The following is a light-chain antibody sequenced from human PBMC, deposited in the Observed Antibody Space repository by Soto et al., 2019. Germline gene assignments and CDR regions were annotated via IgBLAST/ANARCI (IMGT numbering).Light chain of an antibody. CDR3: QQRSTWPRT. Sequence: EIVLTQSPATLSLSPGERATLSCRASQSVSSSLGWYQQIPGQAPRLLIYDASNRATGIPARFSGSVSGTDFTLPISSLEPEDFAVYYCQQRSTWPRTFGQGTKLEIK. V-gene: IGKV3-11*01. CDR1: QSVSSS. CDR2: DAS. J-gene: IGKJ2*01.